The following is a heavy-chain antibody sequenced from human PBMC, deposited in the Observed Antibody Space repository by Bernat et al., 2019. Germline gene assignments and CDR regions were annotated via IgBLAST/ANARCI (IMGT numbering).Heavy chain of an antibody. CDR2: ISGYNGNT. Sequence: QVQLVQSGAEVKKPGASVKVSCKSSGYTFTNYGVSWVRQAPGQGLEWTGWISGYNGNTNYAQKFQDRITMITDTSTSTAYMDLRSLRSDDTAMYYCVREYYYGSGSQGDFDYWGQGTQVTVSS. V-gene: IGHV1-18*01. D-gene: IGHD3-10*01. J-gene: IGHJ4*02. CDR3: VREYYYGSGSQGDFDY. CDR1: GYTFTNYG.